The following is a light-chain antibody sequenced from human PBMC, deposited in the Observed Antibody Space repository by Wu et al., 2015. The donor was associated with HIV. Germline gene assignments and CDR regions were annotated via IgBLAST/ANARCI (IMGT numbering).Light chain of an antibody. CDR3: QQSYNTPLT. Sequence: DIQMTQSPSSLSPSVGDRVTITCRASQTISTYLNWYQQKPGKAPKLLIFGASNLQNGAPPRFSGSGSGTFFTLTINSLQPEDFGTYYCQQSYNTPLTFGGGTKVEIK. CDR2: GAS. CDR1: QTISTY. V-gene: IGKV1-39*01. J-gene: IGKJ4*01.